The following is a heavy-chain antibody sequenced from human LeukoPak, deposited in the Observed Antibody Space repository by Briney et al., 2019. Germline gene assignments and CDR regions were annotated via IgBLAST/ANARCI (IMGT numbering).Heavy chain of an antibody. CDR2: INHSGST. J-gene: IGHJ6*02. CDR1: GGSISGTNW. V-gene: IGHV4-4*02. Sequence: PSGTLSLTCGVSGGSISGTNWWSWIRQPPGKGLEWIGEINHSGSTNYNPSLKSRVTISVDTSKNQFSLKLSSVTAADTAVYYCARGARQYYYYGMDVWGQGTTVTVSS. CDR3: ARGARQYYYYGMDV.